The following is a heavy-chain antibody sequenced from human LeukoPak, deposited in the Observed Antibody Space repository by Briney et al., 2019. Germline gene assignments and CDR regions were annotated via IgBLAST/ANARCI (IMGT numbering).Heavy chain of an antibody. V-gene: IGHV4-61*02. Sequence: SETLSLTCTVSGCSISSGSYYWSWIRQPAGKGLEWIGRIYTSGSTNYNPSLKSRVSISVDTSKNQYSLKLSSVTAADTAVYYCARAFYDILTGYYFDSWGQGTLLTVSS. CDR3: ARAFYDILTGYYFDS. CDR2: IYTSGST. CDR1: GCSISSGSYY. J-gene: IGHJ4*02. D-gene: IGHD3-9*01.